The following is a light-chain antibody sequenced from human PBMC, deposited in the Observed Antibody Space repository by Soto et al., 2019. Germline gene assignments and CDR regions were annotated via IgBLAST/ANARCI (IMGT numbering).Light chain of an antibody. J-gene: IGKJ5*01. CDR3: QQYGSSPT. CDR1: QSFSSSY. V-gene: IGKV3-20*01. CDR2: GAS. Sequence: VVTHSASSLSVSPTERASLSCRASQSFSSSYLAWYQQKPGQAPRLLIYGASSRATGIPDRFSGSGSGTDFTLTISRLEPEDFAVYYCQQYGSSPTFGQGTRLEIK.